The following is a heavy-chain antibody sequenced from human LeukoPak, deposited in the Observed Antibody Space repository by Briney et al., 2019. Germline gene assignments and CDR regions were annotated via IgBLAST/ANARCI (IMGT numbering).Heavy chain of an antibody. CDR1: GFTFSSYS. Sequence: GGSLRLSCAASGFTFSSYSMNSVRQAPGKGLEWGSSISSSSSYIYYADSVKGRFTIARDNAKNSLYLQMNSLRAEDTAVYYCARASSAFCGGDCYPPTYFDYWGQGTLVTVSS. J-gene: IGHJ4*02. D-gene: IGHD2-21*01. CDR2: ISSSSSYI. V-gene: IGHV3-21*01. CDR3: ARASSAFCGGDCYPPTYFDY.